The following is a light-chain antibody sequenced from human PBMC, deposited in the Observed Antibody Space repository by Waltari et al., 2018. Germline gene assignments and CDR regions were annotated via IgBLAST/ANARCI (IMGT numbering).Light chain of an antibody. V-gene: IGLV2-23*01. J-gene: IGLJ3*02. CDR1: GREVGISNF. CDR2: EAY. Sequence: QSALPQPASVSGSPGPSVTIPCTRAGREVGISNFVSWYQQHPGKSPKLMISEAYKRPSGVSNRFSGSKSGNTASLTISGLQTDDEAEYYCCTYAGSSTWVFGGGTKLTVL. CDR3: CTYAGSSTWV.